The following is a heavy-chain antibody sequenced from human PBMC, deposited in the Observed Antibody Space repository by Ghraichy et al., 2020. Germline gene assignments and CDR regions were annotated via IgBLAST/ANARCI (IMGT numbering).Heavy chain of an antibody. Sequence: GGSLRLSCAASGFTFSSYWMSWVRQAPGKGLEWVANIKQDGSEKYYVDSVKGRFTISRDNAKNSLYLQMNSLRAEDTAVYYCAREDYYDSSGYYYSNFDYWGQGTLVTVSS. V-gene: IGHV3-7*03. CDR1: GFTFSSYW. J-gene: IGHJ4*02. CDR3: AREDYYDSSGYYYSNFDY. D-gene: IGHD3-22*01. CDR2: IKQDGSEK.